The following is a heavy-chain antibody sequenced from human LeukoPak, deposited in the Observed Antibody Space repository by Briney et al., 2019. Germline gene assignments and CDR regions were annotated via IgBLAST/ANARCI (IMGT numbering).Heavy chain of an antibody. CDR2: GKQDESEK. CDR3: VRARYSSDSSYFDY. Sequence: GGSLRLSCAASGFTFSNYWMSWVRQAPGKGLEWVASGKQDESEKYYVDSVKGRFTISRDKAKNLLYLQMNSLRAEDTAVYYCVRARYSSDSSYFDYWGQGTLVTVSS. CDR1: GFTFSNYW. D-gene: IGHD5-18*01. V-gene: IGHV3-7*03. J-gene: IGHJ4*02.